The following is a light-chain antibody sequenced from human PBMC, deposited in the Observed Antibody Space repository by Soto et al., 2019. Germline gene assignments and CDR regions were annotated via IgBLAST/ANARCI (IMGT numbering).Light chain of an antibody. CDR3: QQRSNWLYT. V-gene: IGKV3-11*01. Sequence: EIVLTQSPATLSLSPGERATPSCRARPRVSSYLAWYQQKPGQAPRLLIYDASTRATGIPARFSGSGSGTDFTLTISSLEPEDFAVYYCQQRSNWLYTFGQGTKLEIK. CDR2: DAS. CDR1: PRVSSY. J-gene: IGKJ2*01.